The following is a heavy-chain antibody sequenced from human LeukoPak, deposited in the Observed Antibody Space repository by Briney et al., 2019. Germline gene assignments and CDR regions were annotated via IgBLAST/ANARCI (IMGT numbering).Heavy chain of an antibody. D-gene: IGHD6-19*01. Sequence: SETLSLTCTVSGGSISSYYWSWIRQPPGKGLEWIGYIYYSGSANYNPSLKSRVTISVDTSKNQFSLKLNSVTAADTAVYYCAREGGSGWYCPFDYWGQGTLVTVSS. CDR1: GGSISSYY. CDR3: AREGGSGWYCPFDY. J-gene: IGHJ4*02. CDR2: IYYSGSA. V-gene: IGHV4-59*01.